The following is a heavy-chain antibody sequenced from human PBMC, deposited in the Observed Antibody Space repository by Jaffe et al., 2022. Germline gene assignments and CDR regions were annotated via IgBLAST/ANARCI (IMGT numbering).Heavy chain of an antibody. CDR3: ARDRRTGGTIDAFDI. V-gene: IGHV1-69*08. J-gene: IGHJ3*02. Sequence: QVQLVQSGAEVKKPGSSVKVSCKASGGTFSSYTISWVRQAPGQGLEWMGRIIPILGIANYAQKFQGRVTITADKSTSTAYMELSSLRSEDTAVYYCARDRRTGGTIDAFDIWGQGTMVTVSS. D-gene: IGHD2-15*01. CDR2: IIPILGIA. CDR1: GGTFSSYT.